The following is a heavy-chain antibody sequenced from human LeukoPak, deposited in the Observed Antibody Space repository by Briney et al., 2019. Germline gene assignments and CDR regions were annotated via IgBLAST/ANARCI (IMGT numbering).Heavy chain of an antibody. J-gene: IGHJ4*02. V-gene: IGHV3-11*06. CDR2: ISSSSSYT. CDR3: ARQYSSSSFLDY. D-gene: IGHD6-6*01. CDR1: GFTLSNYY. Sequence: GGSLRLSCAASGFTLSNYYMSWIRQAPGKGLEWVSYISSSSSYTNYADSVKGRFTISRDNAKNSLYLQMISLRAEDTAVYYCARQYSSSSFLDYWGQGTLVTVSS.